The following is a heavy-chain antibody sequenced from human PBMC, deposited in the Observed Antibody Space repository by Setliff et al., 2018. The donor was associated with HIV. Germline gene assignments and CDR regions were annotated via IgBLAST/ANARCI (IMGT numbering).Heavy chain of an antibody. D-gene: IGHD1-1*01. V-gene: IGHV3-7*01. CDR1: GFTFTNYW. Sequence: GGSLRLSCAASGFTFTNYWMNWVRQAPGKGLEWVANIGKDGSEKYYVDSLKGRFSISRDNTKNLLYLEMNSLRAEDAAVYYCAGSRGYFVQADWGQGTLVTVSS. CDR3: AGSRGYFVQAD. J-gene: IGHJ4*02. CDR2: IGKDGSEK.